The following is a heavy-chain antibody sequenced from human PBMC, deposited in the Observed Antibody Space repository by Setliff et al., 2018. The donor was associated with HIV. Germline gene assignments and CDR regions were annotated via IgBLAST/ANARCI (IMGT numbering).Heavy chain of an antibody. CDR1: GKSLSNYW. D-gene: IGHD6-19*01. J-gene: IGHJ3*02. V-gene: IGHV5-10-1*01. CDR3: SRGIAVAGHDFANTPGDI. Sequence: PGESLKISCKGSGKSLSNYWINWVRQMPGKGLEWMGRIDPSDSYINYGPSFQGHVTISADKSTNTAFLQWSSLKDSDSAMYYCSRGIAVAGHDFANTPGDIWGQGTMVTVSS. CDR2: IDPSDSYI.